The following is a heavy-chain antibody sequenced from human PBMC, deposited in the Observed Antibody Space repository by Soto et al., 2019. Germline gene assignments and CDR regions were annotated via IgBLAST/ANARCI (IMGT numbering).Heavy chain of an antibody. Sequence: PXGSMRLSSSASGXPFSHFSITWVRQAPGKGLEWVSEISGNGPDTTHADSVRGRFTISRDNTKAKVFLQMNSLSADDTAVYYCGKERRGSGCVVCNFWGQGVLVPVS. CDR1: GXPFSHFS. CDR2: ISGNGPDT. CDR3: GKERRGSGCVVCNF. V-gene: IGHV3-23*01. J-gene: IGHJ4*02. D-gene: IGHD6-19*01.